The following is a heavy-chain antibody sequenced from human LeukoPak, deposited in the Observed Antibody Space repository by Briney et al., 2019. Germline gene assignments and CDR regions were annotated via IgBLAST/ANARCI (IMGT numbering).Heavy chain of an antibody. V-gene: IGHV3-30*01. CDR1: GFTFSSYA. CDR3: ARGRDGYNLGDFDY. CDR2: ISYDGSNK. D-gene: IGHD5-24*01. J-gene: IGHJ4*02. Sequence: GRSLRLSCAASGFTFSSYAMHWVRQAPGKGLGWVAVISYDGSNKYYADSVKGRFTISRDNSKNTLYLQMNSLRAEDTAVYYCARGRDGYNLGDFDYWGQGTLVTVSS.